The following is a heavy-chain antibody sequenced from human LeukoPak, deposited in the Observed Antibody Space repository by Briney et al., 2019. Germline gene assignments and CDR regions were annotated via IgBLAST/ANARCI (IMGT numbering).Heavy chain of an antibody. Sequence: PGGSLRLSCAAPGVTFSTYRMNWVRPAPGRGLEWASSISSSGTYIYYADSMRGRFTISRDNSKNSLYLQMNSLRAEDTAVYYCASSFPRRDDYISNYFDYWGQGTLVTVSS. CDR2: ISSSGTYI. CDR3: ASSFPRRDDYISNYFDY. V-gene: IGHV3-21*01. J-gene: IGHJ4*02. D-gene: IGHD5-24*01. CDR1: GVTFSTYR.